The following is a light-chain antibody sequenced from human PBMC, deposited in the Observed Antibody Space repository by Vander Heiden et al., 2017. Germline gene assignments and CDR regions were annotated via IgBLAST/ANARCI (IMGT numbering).Light chain of an antibody. CDR1: QSVGSW. CDR2: KAS. Sequence: IQLTPSPSTLSASVGDRLTITCRASQSVGSWVAWYQQKPGRAPRPLIFKASTLQSGVPSRFSGSGSGNEFTLTISSLQPDDFATYYCQQYNGYPTFGQGTKVEIK. CDR3: QQYNGYPT. J-gene: IGKJ1*01. V-gene: IGKV1-5*03.